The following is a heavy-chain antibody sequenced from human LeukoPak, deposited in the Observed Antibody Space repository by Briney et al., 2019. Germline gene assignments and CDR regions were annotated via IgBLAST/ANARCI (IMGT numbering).Heavy chain of an antibody. Sequence: ASVKVSCKASGYTFTSYGISWVRQAPGQGLEWMGRINPNTGDTNYVQRFQGRVAMTRDTSINTAYMELSRLKSDDTAIYYCARVWNRPRYWYFDLWGRGTLVTVSS. D-gene: IGHD1-1*01. V-gene: IGHV1-2*06. CDR3: ARVWNRPRYWYFDL. CDR1: GYTFTSYG. CDR2: INPNTGDT. J-gene: IGHJ2*01.